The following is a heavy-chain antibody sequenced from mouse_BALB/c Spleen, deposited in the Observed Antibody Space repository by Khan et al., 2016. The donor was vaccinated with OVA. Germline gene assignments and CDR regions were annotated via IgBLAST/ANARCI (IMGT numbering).Heavy chain of an antibody. CDR1: GYTFSSYW. Sequence: VHLQASGAELMKPGASVKISCKATGYTFSSYWIEWVKQRPGHGLEWIGEILPGSNSTNYNERFKGKAIITADTSSNTAYMQLSSLTSEDSAIYYCARGNYYGSTSWFGYWGQGTLVTVSA. D-gene: IGHD1-1*01. J-gene: IGHJ3*01. CDR2: ILPGSNST. CDR3: ARGNYYGSTSWFGY. V-gene: IGHV1-9*01.